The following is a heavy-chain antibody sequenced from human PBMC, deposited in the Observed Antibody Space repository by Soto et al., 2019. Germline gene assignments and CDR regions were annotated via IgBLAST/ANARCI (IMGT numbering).Heavy chain of an antibody. CDR1: GGSISSSSYY. J-gene: IGHJ4*02. CDR3: ARGDPLDY. CDR2: IYYSGST. D-gene: IGHD2-21*02. V-gene: IGHV4-39*01. Sequence: SETLSLTCTVSGGSISSSSYYWGWIRQPPGKGLEWIGSIYYSGSTYYNPSLKSRVTISVDTSKNQFSLKLSSVTAADTAVYYCARGDPLDYWGQGTLVTVSS.